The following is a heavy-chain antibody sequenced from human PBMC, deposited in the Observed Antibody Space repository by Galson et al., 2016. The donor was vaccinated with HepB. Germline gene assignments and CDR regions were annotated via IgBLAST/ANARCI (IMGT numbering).Heavy chain of an antibody. CDR2: IMSVFGTA. Sequence: SVKVSCKASGDTSSTNGFNWVRQVPGQGLEWMGGIMSVFGTANYAQKFQGRVTISADESTSTTYMELTSLTPDDTAVDYCALGGHVAVAAVHNWFDPWGQVTLVIVSS. CDR3: ALGGHVAVAAVHNWFDP. D-gene: IGHD2-15*01. J-gene: IGHJ5*02. V-gene: IGHV1-69*13. CDR1: GDTSSTNG.